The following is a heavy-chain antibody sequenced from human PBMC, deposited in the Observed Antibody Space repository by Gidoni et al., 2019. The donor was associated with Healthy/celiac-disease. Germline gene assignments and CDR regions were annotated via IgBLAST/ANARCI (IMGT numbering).Heavy chain of an antibody. CDR3: ARACRPGVITYFDY. J-gene: IGHJ4*02. V-gene: IGHV1-69*01. CDR1: GGTFRSYA. D-gene: IGHD3-22*01. CDR2: IISIFGTA. Sequence: QVQLVQSGPEVKKPGSSVKVSCTASGGTFRSYAIRWVRQAPGQGLEWMGGIISIFGTANYAQKVQGRVTITADESTSTAYMELSSLRSEDTAVYYCARACRPGVITYFDYWGQGTLVTVSS.